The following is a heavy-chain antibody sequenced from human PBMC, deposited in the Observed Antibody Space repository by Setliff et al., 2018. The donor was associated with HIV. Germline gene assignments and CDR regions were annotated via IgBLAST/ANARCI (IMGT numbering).Heavy chain of an antibody. CDR3: ASDISPDDGYNRLHYFDY. CDR2: IYTGGRT. J-gene: IGHJ4*02. Sequence: SETLSLTCTVSDDSISSNYWSWIRQSAGKGLEWVGRIYTGGRTRYNPSLKSRVTISVETSKNQFSLRLNSVTAADTAVYYCASDISPDDGYNRLHYFDYWGQGTLVTVSS. D-gene: IGHD5-12*01. V-gene: IGHV4-4*07. CDR1: DDSISSNY.